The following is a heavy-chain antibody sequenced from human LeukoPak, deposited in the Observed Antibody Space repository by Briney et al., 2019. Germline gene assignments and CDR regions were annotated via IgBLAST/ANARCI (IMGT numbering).Heavy chain of an antibody. Sequence: EPPETLSLTCSVSGGSINNNNWWSWVRQSPGKGLEWIGNIYHSGTTNYNPSLKSRVTISVDTSKNQFSLKLSSVTAADTAVYYCARLTYGFDYWGQGTLVTVSS. V-gene: IGHV4-4*03. CDR2: IYHSGTT. CDR3: ARLTYGFDY. D-gene: IGHD3-10*01. J-gene: IGHJ4*02. CDR1: GGSINNNNW.